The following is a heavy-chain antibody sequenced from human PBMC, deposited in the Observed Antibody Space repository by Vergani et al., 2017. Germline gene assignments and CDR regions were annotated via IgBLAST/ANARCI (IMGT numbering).Heavy chain of an antibody. CDR2: IRSKANSYAT. Sequence: EVQLVESGGGLVQPGGSLRLSCAASGFTFSGSAMHWVRQASGKGLEWVGRIRSKANSYATAYAASVKGRFTISRDDSKNTAYLQMNSLKTEDTAVYYCTSTRNYYYYYVDVWGKGTTVTVSS. J-gene: IGHJ6*03. V-gene: IGHV3-73*01. CDR1: GFTFSGSA. CDR3: TSTRNYYYYYVDV.